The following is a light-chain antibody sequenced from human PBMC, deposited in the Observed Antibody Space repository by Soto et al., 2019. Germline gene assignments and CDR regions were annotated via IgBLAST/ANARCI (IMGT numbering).Light chain of an antibody. V-gene: IGKV3-20*01. Sequence: EIVLTQSPGTLSLSPGERATLSCRASQSVSSSYLAWYQQKPGQAPRLLIYGASSRATGIPDRFSGSGSGTDLKLTISRLEPEDFGVYYFQQYGSHLWTFGKGTKVEMK. CDR3: QQYGSHLWT. CDR1: QSVSSSY. CDR2: GAS. J-gene: IGKJ1*01.